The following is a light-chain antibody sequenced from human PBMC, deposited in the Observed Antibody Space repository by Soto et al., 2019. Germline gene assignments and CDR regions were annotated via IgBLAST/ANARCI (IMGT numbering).Light chain of an antibody. CDR3: QQVKTYPLT. V-gene: IGKV1-9*01. CDR2: AAS. Sequence: DIQLTQSPSFLSASVGDRVTMTCRASQGISSFIAWYQQRPGKAPELLIYAASTLQSGVPSRFSGSGSGTEFTLTITSLHPEDFATDYRQQVKTYPLTFGGGTEVEI. J-gene: IGKJ4*01. CDR1: QGISSF.